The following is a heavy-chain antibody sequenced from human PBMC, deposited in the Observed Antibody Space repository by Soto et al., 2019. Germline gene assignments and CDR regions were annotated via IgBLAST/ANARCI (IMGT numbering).Heavy chain of an antibody. D-gene: IGHD4-4*01. CDR3: ATSSKFFKX. Sequence: SETLSLTCAVSGGYISGVYYSWSWIRKPPGKGLEWIGFIYNSGSNYYNSSLKSRVTISVDRSKNHFFMNLTSVTAADTAVYYCATSSKFFKXWGQGTKVTVS. V-gene: IGHV4-30-2*01. J-gene: IGHJ3*02. CDR2: IYNSGSN. CDR1: GGYISGVYYS.